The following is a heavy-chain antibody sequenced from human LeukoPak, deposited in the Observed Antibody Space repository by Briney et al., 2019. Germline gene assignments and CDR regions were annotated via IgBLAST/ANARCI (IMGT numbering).Heavy chain of an antibody. V-gene: IGHV1-18*04. CDR3: ARPYCSGNKCYRLDY. Sequence: ASVKVSCKTSGYSLSSYGLNWVRQAPGQGLEWIGWFNGYNGNAMSTQKFQGRIIMTADTSANTGYMELRSLTSDDTAVYFCARPYCSGNKCYRLDYWGQGTLVTVSS. CDR2: FNGYNGNA. J-gene: IGHJ4*02. CDR1: GYSLSSYG. D-gene: IGHD2-2*01.